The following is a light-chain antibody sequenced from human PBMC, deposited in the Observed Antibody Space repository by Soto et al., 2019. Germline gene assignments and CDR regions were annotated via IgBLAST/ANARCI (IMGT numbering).Light chain of an antibody. V-gene: IGKV1-39*01. CDR1: QSISSY. J-gene: IGKJ2*01. Sequence: DIQMTQSPSSLSASVGDRVTIACRASQSISSYLIWYQQKPGKAPKLLIYAASSLQSGVPSRFSGSGSGTDFTLTISSLQPEDIEIYYCQQSYSTPYTFGQGTKVDIK. CDR3: QQSYSTPYT. CDR2: AAS.